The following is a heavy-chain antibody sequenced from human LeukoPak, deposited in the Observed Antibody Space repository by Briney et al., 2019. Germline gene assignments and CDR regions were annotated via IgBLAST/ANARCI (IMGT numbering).Heavy chain of an antibody. CDR2: INYSGIT. D-gene: IGHD2-2*01. J-gene: IGHJ4*02. CDR1: GGSISSSRYY. CDR3: ARVDIVVVPSSNFDC. Sequence: SETLSLTCTVSGGSISSSRYYWGWIRQPPGKGLEWIGSINYSGITYYNPSLKSRVTISVDTSKKQFSLRLSSVTAADTAMYYCARVDIVVVPSSNFDCWGQGTLVTVSS. V-gene: IGHV4-39*01.